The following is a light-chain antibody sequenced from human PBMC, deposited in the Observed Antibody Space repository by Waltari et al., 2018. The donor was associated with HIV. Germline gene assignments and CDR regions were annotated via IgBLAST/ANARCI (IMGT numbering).Light chain of an antibody. J-gene: IGKJ4*01. Sequence: ITCRANQTISTYLVWYQQKPGKGPQLLIFGASTLQTGVPSRFSGSGSGTEFVLTITSVQSEDFATYYCQQVNSYPLTFCGGTKVEVK. CDR2: GAS. CDR1: QTISTY. CDR3: QQVNSYPLT. V-gene: IGKV1-9*01.